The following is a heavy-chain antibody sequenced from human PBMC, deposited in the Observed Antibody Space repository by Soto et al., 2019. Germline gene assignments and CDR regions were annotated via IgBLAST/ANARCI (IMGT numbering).Heavy chain of an antibody. CDR2: ISYDGSNK. Sequence: GGSLRLSCAASGFTFSSYGMHWVRQAPGKGLEWVAVISYDGSNKYYADSVKGRFTISRDNSKNTLYLQMNSMRAEDTAVYYCAEDQAMIVVTDDAFDIWDQGTMVTVS. V-gene: IGHV3-30*18. D-gene: IGHD3-22*01. CDR1: GFTFSSYG. CDR3: AEDQAMIVVTDDAFDI. J-gene: IGHJ3*02.